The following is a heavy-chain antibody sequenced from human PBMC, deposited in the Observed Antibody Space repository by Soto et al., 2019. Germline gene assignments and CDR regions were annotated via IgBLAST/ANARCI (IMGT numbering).Heavy chain of an antibody. Sequence: GGSLRLSCAASGFTFSSCDMHWVRQATGKGLEWVSTITTAGDTSYPGSVKGRFTTSRENAKNSLYLQMNSLRAGDTAAYYCARERAAGAFDIWGQGTMVTVSS. CDR2: ITTAGDT. V-gene: IGHV3-13*01. CDR3: ARERAAGAFDI. D-gene: IGHD6-13*01. CDR1: GFTFSSCD. J-gene: IGHJ3*02.